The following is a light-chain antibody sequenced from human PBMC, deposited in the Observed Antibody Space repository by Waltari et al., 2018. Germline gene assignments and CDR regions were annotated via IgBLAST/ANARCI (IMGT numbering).Light chain of an antibody. CDR1: SSDVGGYDY. CDR3: SSYTSSNNCV. V-gene: IGLV2-8*01. Sequence: QSALTQPPSASGSPGQSVTISCTGTSSDVGGYDYVSWYQQHPGKAPKLIIYEVNKRPSGVPARFSVSKSGNTASLTVSVLQAEDEADYYCSSYTSSNNCVFGTGTKVTVL. J-gene: IGLJ1*01. CDR2: EVN.